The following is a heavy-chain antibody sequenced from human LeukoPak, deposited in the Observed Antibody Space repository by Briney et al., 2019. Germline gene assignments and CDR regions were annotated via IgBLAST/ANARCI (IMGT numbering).Heavy chain of an antibody. J-gene: IGHJ4*02. CDR3: ARDRDCSGGSCYSGFDY. D-gene: IGHD2-15*01. CDR1: GFTFSSYS. Sequence: GGSLRLSCAASGFTFSSYSMNWVRQAPGKGLEWVSSISSSSGYIYYADSVKGRFTIPRDNAKNSLYLQMNSLRAEDTAVYYCARDRDCSGGSCYSGFDYWGQGTLVTVSS. V-gene: IGHV3-21*01. CDR2: ISSSSGYI.